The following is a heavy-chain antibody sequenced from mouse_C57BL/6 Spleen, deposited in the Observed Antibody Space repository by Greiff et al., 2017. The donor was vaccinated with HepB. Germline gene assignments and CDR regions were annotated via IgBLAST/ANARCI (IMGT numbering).Heavy chain of an antibody. V-gene: IGHV1-82*01. CDR1: GYAFSSSW. J-gene: IGHJ4*01. D-gene: IGHD2-4*01. CDR2: IYPGDGDT. CDR3: AGITSAMDY. Sequence: VKLMESGPELVKPGASVKISCKASGYAFSSSWMNWVKQRPGKGLEWIGRIYPGDGDTNYNGKFKGKATLTADKSSSTAYMQLSSLTSEDSAVYFCAGITSAMDYWGQGTSVTVSS.